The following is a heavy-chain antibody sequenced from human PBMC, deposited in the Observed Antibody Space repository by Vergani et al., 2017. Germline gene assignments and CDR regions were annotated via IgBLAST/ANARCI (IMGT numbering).Heavy chain of an antibody. D-gene: IGHD4-11*01. CDR2: IVHTGRP. CDR1: GGSLTSYH. V-gene: IGHV4-34*12. Sequence: QVQLQQWGGGLLKPSETLSLTCVVNGGSLTSYHWTWIRQSPGEGLEWVGDIVHTGRPDYNPSFKSRLTMSVDKSRNQFPLTLNSVTATDTAIYFCARVNTETNGHLYYYYYMDVWGQGTAVTVS. J-gene: IGHJ6*03. CDR3: ARVNTETNGHLYYYYYMDV.